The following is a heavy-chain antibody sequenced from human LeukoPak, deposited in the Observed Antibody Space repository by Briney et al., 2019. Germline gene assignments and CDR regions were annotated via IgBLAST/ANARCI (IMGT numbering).Heavy chain of an antibody. D-gene: IGHD2-15*01. J-gene: IGHJ4*02. CDR2: INHGGST. CDR3: ARGLSYCSGGSCYFTYFDY. CDR1: GGSISSEIYY. Sequence: PSETLSLTCTVSGGSISSEIYYWSWTRQPPGKGLEWIGEINHGGSTNYNPSLKSRVTISVDTSKNQFSLKLSSVTAADTAVYYCARGLSYCSGGSCYFTYFDYWGQGTLVTVSS. V-gene: IGHV4-34*01.